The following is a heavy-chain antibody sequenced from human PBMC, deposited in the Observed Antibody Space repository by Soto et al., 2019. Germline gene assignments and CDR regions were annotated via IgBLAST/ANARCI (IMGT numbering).Heavy chain of an antibody. CDR3: ARAAPTVTTFARSQEVVGRGRGIDY. Sequence: GGSLRLSCAASGFTFSDYYMSWIRQAPGKGLEWVSYISSSGSTIYYADSVKGRFTISRDNAKNSLYLQMNSLRAEDTAVYYCARAAPTVTTFARSQEVVGRGRGIDYWGQGTLVTVSS. J-gene: IGHJ4*02. CDR2: ISSSGSTI. V-gene: IGHV3-11*01. CDR1: GFTFSDYY. D-gene: IGHD4-17*01.